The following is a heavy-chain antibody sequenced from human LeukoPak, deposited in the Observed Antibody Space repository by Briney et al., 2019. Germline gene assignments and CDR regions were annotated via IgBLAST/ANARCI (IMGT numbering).Heavy chain of an antibody. CDR2: IFPDDSDT. D-gene: IGHD6-19*01. V-gene: IGHV5-51*01. J-gene: IGHJ4*02. Sequence: GESLKISCKASGYTYISYWIAWVRQMPGKGLEWMGVIFPDDSDTIYSPSFQGQVTISVDKSINTAFLQWSSLTPSDTATYYCARFGIGSVAGHFDYWGQGTLLTVSS. CDR3: ARFGIGSVAGHFDY. CDR1: GYTYISYW.